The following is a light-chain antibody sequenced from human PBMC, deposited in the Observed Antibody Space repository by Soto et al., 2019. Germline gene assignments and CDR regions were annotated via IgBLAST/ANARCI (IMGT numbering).Light chain of an antibody. V-gene: IGKV3D-20*01. CDR3: QQFGASLT. Sequence: EIVWTQSPATLSLSPGERATLSCGASQNGGNYFLAWYQQKTGLAPRLLVLDVSNRFTGIPDRFSGSGSGTDFTLTSSRLEPEESAVYYWQQFGASLTFGGGTKVEV. CDR2: DVS. J-gene: IGKJ4*01. CDR1: QNGGNYF.